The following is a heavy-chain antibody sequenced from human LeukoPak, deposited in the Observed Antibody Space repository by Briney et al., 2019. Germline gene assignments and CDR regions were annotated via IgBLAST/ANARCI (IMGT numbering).Heavy chain of an antibody. CDR2: ISAYNGNT. J-gene: IGHJ4*02. CDR1: GYTFTSYG. CDR3: ARYRRGGARDYFDY. D-gene: IGHD1-26*01. V-gene: IGHV1-18*01. Sequence: ASVKVSCKASGYTFTSYGISWVRQAPGQGLEWMGWISAYNGNTNYAQKHQGRVTMTTDTSTSTAYMELRSLRSDDTAVYYCARYRRGGARDYFDYWGQGTLVTVSS.